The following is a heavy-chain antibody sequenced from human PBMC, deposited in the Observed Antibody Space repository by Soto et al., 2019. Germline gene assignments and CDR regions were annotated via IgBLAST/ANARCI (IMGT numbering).Heavy chain of an antibody. CDR2: IYYSGST. Sequence: SETLSLTCTVSGGSISSGGYYWSWIRQHPGKGLEWIGYIYYSGSTYYNPSLKSRVTISVDTSKNQFSLKLSSVTAADTAVYYCARSRRGHSSSWYYFDYWGQGTLVTVSS. CDR1: GGSISSGGYY. V-gene: IGHV4-31*03. J-gene: IGHJ4*02. D-gene: IGHD6-13*01. CDR3: ARSRRGHSSSWYYFDY.